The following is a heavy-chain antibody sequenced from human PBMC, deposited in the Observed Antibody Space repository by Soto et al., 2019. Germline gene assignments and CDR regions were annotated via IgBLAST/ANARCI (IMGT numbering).Heavy chain of an antibody. CDR1: GGSISSGDYY. CDR3: ARVVHQGYYGMDV. V-gene: IGHV4-30-4*01. D-gene: IGHD1-1*01. Sequence: PSETLSLTCTVSGGSISSGDYYWSWIRQPPGKGPEWIGYIYYSGSTYYNPSLKSRVTISVDTSKNQFSLKLSSVTAADTAVYYCARVVHQGYYGMDVWGQGTTVTVSS. J-gene: IGHJ6*02. CDR2: IYYSGST.